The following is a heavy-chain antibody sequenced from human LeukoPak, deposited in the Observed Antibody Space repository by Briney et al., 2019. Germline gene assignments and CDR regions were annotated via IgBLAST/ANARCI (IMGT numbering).Heavy chain of an antibody. CDR1: GGTFSSYA. D-gene: IGHD1-26*01. CDR2: IIPIFGTA. Sequence: SVKVSCKASGGTFSSYAISWVRQAPGQELEWMGGIIPIFGTANYAQKFQGRVTITTDESTSTAYMELSSLRSEDTAVYYCARVRSWSGSYYALDAFDIWGQGTMVTVSS. CDR3: ARVRSWSGSYYALDAFDI. J-gene: IGHJ3*02. V-gene: IGHV1-69*05.